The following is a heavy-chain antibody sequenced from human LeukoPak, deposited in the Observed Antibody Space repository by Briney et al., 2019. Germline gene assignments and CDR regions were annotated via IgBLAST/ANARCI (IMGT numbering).Heavy chain of an antibody. Sequence: GESLKISCKASGYSFTSYWIGWVRQMPGKGLEWMGIIDPSDSETRYTPSFQGQVTISVDKSLTTADLRWNSLKASDTAMYYCARQTAMGRSGDYWGQGTLVTVSS. CDR1: GYSFTSYW. D-gene: IGHD5-18*01. J-gene: IGHJ4*02. V-gene: IGHV5-51*01. CDR3: ARQTAMGRSGDY. CDR2: IDPSDSET.